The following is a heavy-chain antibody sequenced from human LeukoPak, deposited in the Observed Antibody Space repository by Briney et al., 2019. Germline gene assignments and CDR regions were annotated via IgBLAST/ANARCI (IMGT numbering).Heavy chain of an antibody. J-gene: IGHJ4*02. Sequence: GGSLRLSCAASGFTFSSYGMSWVRQAPGMGLEWVSAFSASGSTYYADSVKGRFTVSRDNSENMLYLQMNSLRAEDTAVYYCAQDLSYIGLDNWGQGTLVTVSS. V-gene: IGHV3-23*01. CDR1: GFTFSSYG. CDR2: FSASGST. CDR3: AQDLSYIGLDN. D-gene: IGHD2-15*01.